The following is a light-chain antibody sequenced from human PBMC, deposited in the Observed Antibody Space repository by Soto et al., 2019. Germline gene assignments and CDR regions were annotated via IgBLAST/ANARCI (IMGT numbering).Light chain of an antibody. V-gene: IGKV3-11*01. Sequence: ERVLTQSPATLSLSPGERATLSCRASQSVSSYLAWYQQKPGQAPRLLIYDASNRATGIPARFSGSGSGTDFTLTISSLEPEDFAVYYCKQRSNWLTFGGGTKVEIK. CDR1: QSVSSY. J-gene: IGKJ4*01. CDR3: KQRSNWLT. CDR2: DAS.